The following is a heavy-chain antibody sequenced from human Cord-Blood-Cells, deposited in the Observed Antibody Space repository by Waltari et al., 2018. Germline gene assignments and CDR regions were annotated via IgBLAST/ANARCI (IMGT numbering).Heavy chain of an antibody. CDR2: FDPEDGET. CDR1: GYTLTELS. Sequence: QVQLVQSGAEVKKPGASVKISCKVSGYTLTELSMHWVRQAPGKGLEGMGGFDPEDGETIYAQKFQGRVTMTEDTSTDTAYMELSSLRSEDTAVYYCATKKPIYCSSTSCYNGFYYYYMDVWGKGTTVTVSS. V-gene: IGHV1-24*01. CDR3: ATKKPIYCSSTSCYNGFYYYYMDV. D-gene: IGHD2-2*02. J-gene: IGHJ6*03.